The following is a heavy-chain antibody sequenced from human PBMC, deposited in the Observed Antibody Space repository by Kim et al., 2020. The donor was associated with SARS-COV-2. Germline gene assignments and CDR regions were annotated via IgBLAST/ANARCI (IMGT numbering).Heavy chain of an antibody. CDR3: AARAWGDYVWGSYP. CDR2: IYYSGST. V-gene: IGHV4-39*01. J-gene: IGHJ5*02. Sequence: SETLSLTCTVSGGSISSSSYYWGWIRQPPGKGLEWIGSIYYSGSTYYNPSLKSRVTISVDTSKNQFSLKLSSVTAADTAVYYCAARAWGDYVWGSYPWGQGTLVTVSS. CDR1: GGSISSSSYY. D-gene: IGHD3-16*01.